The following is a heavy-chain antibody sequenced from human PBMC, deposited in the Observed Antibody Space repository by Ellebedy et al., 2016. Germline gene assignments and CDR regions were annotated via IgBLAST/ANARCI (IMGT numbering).Heavy chain of an antibody. CDR3: RQGHYADL. CDR1: GFTFSNFF. Sequence: GESLKISCAASGFTFSNFFMSWVRQAPGKGLEWVSTISAGSDTTRLADSVKGRFTISRDSSKNTVYLRMNNLRAEDTAVYYCRQGHYADLWGQGTLVTVSS. V-gene: IGHV3-23*01. D-gene: IGHD4-17*01. J-gene: IGHJ4*02. CDR2: ISAGSDTT.